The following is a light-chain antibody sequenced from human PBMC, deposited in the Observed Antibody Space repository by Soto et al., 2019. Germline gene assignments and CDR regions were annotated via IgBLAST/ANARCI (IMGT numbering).Light chain of an antibody. CDR2: EAS. CDR1: QFISTW. CDR3: QFYNSYSWT. Sequence: DIQMTQSPSTLSASVGDRVTITCRANQFISTWVAWFQQKPGKAPRLLIHEASALQSGVPSRFRGSESGTEFTLSISSLQRDDFATYYCQFYNSYSWTFGQGTKVEI. V-gene: IGKV1-5*01. J-gene: IGKJ1*01.